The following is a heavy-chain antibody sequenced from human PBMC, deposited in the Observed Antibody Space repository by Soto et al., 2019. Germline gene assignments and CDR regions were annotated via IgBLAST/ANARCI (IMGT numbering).Heavy chain of an antibody. CDR3: AKAQQQLAPLSNWFDP. D-gene: IGHD6-13*01. J-gene: IGHJ5*02. CDR2: SSGSGGST. Sequence: EVQLLESGGGLVQPGGSLRLSCVASGFTFSSYAMSWVRQAPGKGLEWVSASSGSGGSTYYADSLKGRCTISRDNTKNPRYLQMNSLRAEDTAVYYCAKAQQQLAPLSNWFDPWGQGTLVTVSS. CDR1: GFTFSSYA. V-gene: IGHV3-23*01.